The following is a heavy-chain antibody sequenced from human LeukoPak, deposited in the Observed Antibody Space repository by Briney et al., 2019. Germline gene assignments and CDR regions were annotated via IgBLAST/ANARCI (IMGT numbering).Heavy chain of an antibody. CDR1: GGTFSSYA. Sequence: GASVKVSCKASGGTFSSYAISWVRQAPGQGLERLGGIIPIFGTANYAQKFQGRVTITTDESTSTAYMELSSLRSEDTAVYYCATTPISLRITMVRGVTKLYYFDYWGQGTLVTVSS. CDR2: IIPIFGTA. J-gene: IGHJ4*02. D-gene: IGHD3-10*01. V-gene: IGHV1-69*05. CDR3: ATTPISLRITMVRGVTKLYYFDY.